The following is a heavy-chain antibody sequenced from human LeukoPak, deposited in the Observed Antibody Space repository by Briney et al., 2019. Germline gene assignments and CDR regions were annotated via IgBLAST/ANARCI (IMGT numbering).Heavy chain of an antibody. J-gene: IGHJ3*02. V-gene: IGHV4-34*01. D-gene: IGHD6-13*01. CDR2: INHSGNT. CDR1: GGSFSAYS. CDR3: ARGSSSTWDDPFDI. Sequence: SETLSLTCAVYGGSFSAYSWSWIRQPPGKGLEWIGEINHSGNTNYNPSLKSRVTISVDTSKNQFSLKLTSVTAADTAVYSCARGSSSTWDDPFDIWGQGTMVTVSS.